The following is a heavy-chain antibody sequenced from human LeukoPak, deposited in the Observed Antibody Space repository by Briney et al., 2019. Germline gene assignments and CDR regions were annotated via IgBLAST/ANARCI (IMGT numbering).Heavy chain of an antibody. CDR1: GYTLTELS. CDR2: FDPEDGET. CDR3: ATVSGTVTRDAFDI. V-gene: IGHV1-24*01. Sequence: ASVEVSCKVSGYTLTELSMHWVRQAPGKGLEWMGGFDPEDGETIYAQKFQGRVTMTEDTSTDTAYMELSSLRSEDTAVYYCATVSGTVTRDAFDIWGQGTMVTVSS. J-gene: IGHJ3*02. D-gene: IGHD4-17*01.